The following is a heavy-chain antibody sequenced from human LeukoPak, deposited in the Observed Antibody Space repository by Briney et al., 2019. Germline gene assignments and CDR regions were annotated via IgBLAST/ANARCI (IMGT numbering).Heavy chain of an antibody. D-gene: IGHD2-2*01. V-gene: IGHV3-7*01. CDR3: XXRXADXVVVPAAIGVYNWFDP. CDR1: GFTFSSYW. J-gene: IGHJ5*02. CDR2: IKQDGSEK. Sequence: GGSLRLSCAASGFTFSSYWMSWVRQAPGKGLEWVANIKQDGSEKYYVDSVKGRFTISRDNAKNSLYLQMNSLRAEDTAVYYXXXRXADXVVVPAAIGVYNWFDPWGQGTLVTVSS.